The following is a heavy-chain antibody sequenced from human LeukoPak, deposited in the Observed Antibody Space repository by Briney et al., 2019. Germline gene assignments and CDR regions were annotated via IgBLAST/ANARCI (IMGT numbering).Heavy chain of an antibody. V-gene: IGHV5-51*01. CDR1: RDTFSKYW. CDR2: VFPGDSDT. D-gene: IGHD4/OR15-4a*01. Sequence: GESLTISCKGSRDTFSKYWINWVRQVPGKGPEWMGIVFPGDSDTRYSPSFQGQVTISADRSSSIAYLHWNSLQASDTATYYCARMYGEAYRPFYYYGMDVWGQGTMVTVSS. CDR3: ARMYGEAYRPFYYYGMDV. J-gene: IGHJ6*02.